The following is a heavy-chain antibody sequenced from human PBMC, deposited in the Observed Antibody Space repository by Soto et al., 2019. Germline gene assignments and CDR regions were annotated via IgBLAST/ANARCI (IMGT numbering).Heavy chain of an antibody. CDR1: GGSISSGPYS. J-gene: IGHJ6*02. V-gene: IGHV4-39*01. Sequence: QLQLQESGPGLVKPSETLSLTCTVSGGSISSGPYSWGWIRQPPGEGLEWIGTFHYSENTYYNPSLESRVTSYVDTSTNQFSLKVSSVTAADTAVYYCATQGGYCSSTNGYGSDRMDVWGQGTTVTASS. D-gene: IGHD2-2*01. CDR2: FHYSENT. CDR3: ATQGGYCSSTNGYGSDRMDV.